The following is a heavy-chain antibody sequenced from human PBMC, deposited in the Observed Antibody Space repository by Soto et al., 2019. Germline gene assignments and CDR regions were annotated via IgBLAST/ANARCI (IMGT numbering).Heavy chain of an antibody. Sequence: QVQLVQSGAEVKKPGASVKVSCKASGYSFSSYYMHWVRQAPGQGLEWMGIISPSTGTTSYAQKFQGRVTVTRDTSTSTVYIELSSLRSEDTAVYYCARDAAFGTNYFDHWGQGTLVTVSS. CDR2: ISPSTGTT. D-gene: IGHD3-10*01. CDR1: GYSFSSYY. CDR3: ARDAAFGTNYFDH. J-gene: IGHJ4*02. V-gene: IGHV1-46*01.